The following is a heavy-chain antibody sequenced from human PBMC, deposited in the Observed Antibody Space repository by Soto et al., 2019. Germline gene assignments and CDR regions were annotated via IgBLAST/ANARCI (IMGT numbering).Heavy chain of an antibody. CDR3: AKVDYDFWSGYYTHGYGY. Sequence: PGGSLRLSCAASGFTFSSYAMSWVRQAPGKGLEWVSAISGSGGSTYYADSVKGRFTISRDNSKNTLYLQMNSLRAEDTAVYYCAKVDYDFWSGYYTHGYGYWGQGTLVTVSS. CDR1: GFTFSSYA. D-gene: IGHD3-3*01. CDR2: ISGSGGST. J-gene: IGHJ4*02. V-gene: IGHV3-23*01.